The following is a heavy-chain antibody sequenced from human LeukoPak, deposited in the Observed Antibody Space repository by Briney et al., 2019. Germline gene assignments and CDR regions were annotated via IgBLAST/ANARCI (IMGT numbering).Heavy chain of an antibody. CDR1: GFTFSSYW. D-gene: IGHD3-3*01. CDR2: INSDGSST. Sequence: GGSLRLSCAASGFTFSSYWMHWVRQAPGKGLVWVSRINSDGSSTSYADSVKGRFTISRDNAKNTLYLQMNSLRAEDTAVYYCAKDRPGSDFWSGYYPYYFDYWGQGTLVTVSS. J-gene: IGHJ4*02. CDR3: AKDRPGSDFWSGYYPYYFDY. V-gene: IGHV3-74*01.